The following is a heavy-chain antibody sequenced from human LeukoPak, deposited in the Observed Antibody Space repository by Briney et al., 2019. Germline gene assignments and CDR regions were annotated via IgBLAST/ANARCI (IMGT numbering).Heavy chain of an antibody. Sequence: PSETLSLTCAVYGGSFSHHWSWIRQPPGKGLEWVGEISLGGRTNYNPSLKSRVTISVDTSKNQFSLKLTSGTAADTAVYYCARGGGDCSGGSCYIDAWGQGTLVTVSS. J-gene: IGHJ5*02. V-gene: IGHV4-34*01. CDR1: GGSFSHH. D-gene: IGHD2-15*01. CDR2: ISLGGRT. CDR3: ARGGGDCSGGSCYIDA.